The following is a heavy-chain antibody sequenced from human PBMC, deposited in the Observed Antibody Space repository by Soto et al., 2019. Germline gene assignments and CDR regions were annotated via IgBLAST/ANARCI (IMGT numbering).Heavy chain of an antibody. D-gene: IGHD3-22*01. J-gene: IGHJ5*02. Sequence: ASPVKASCKTSGYTFTSDGISWVRQAPGQGLEWMGWISAYNGNTNYAQKLQGRVTMTTDTSTSTAYMELRSLRSDDTAVYYCARDPPSYYYDSSGYYGAPTNWFDPWGQGTLVNVSS. V-gene: IGHV1-18*01. CDR2: ISAYNGNT. CDR1: GYTFTSDG. CDR3: ARDPPSYYYDSSGYYGAPTNWFDP.